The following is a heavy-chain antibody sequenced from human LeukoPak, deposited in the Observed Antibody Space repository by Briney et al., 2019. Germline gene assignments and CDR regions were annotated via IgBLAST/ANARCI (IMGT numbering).Heavy chain of an antibody. CDR2: MNQAGSEE. CDR3: ARGGYSSSWYLSDYFDS. CDR1: GFTFSSYW. Sequence: SGGSLRLSCTASGFTFSSYWMNWVRQAPGKGLEWVANMNQAGSEEYYVDSVKGRFAISRDNAQNSLYLQMNSLRAEDTAVYYCARGGYSSSWYLSDYFDSWGQGTLAIVSS. J-gene: IGHJ4*02. V-gene: IGHV3-7*03. D-gene: IGHD6-13*01.